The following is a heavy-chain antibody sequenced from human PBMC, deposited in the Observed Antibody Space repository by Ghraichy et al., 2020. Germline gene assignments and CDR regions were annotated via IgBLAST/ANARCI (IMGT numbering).Heavy chain of an antibody. CDR2: IRYDGSNT. J-gene: IGHJ6*04. Sequence: LSLTCVASGFTFNAFGMHWVRQAPGKGLEWVAFIRYDGSNTYHGDSAKGRYTVSRDNSKNMLYLQINSLRPEDTAVYYCAKESCSTTNCLSYYYYAMDVWGKGTAVTVSS. CDR3: AKESCSTTNCLSYYYYAMDV. D-gene: IGHD2-2*01. V-gene: IGHV3-30*02. CDR1: GFTFNAFG.